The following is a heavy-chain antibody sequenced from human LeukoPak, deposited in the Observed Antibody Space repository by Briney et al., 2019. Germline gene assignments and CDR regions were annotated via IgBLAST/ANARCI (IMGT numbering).Heavy chain of an antibody. D-gene: IGHD3-16*01. CDR2: ITSHGSNT. J-gene: IGHJ5*01. Sequence: PGGSLRLSCAASGFTFSDYWMHWVRQAPGKGLVWVSRITSHGSNTTYADSVKGRFTISRDNARNTLYLQMNSLRAEDTAIYYCAGVNYYDDSWGQGTLVTVSS. CDR3: AGVNYYDDS. CDR1: GFTFSDYW. V-gene: IGHV3-74*03.